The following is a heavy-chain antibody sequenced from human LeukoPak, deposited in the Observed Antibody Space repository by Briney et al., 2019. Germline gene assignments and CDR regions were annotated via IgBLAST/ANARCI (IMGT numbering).Heavy chain of an antibody. V-gene: IGHV1-69*13. CDR3: ARVDIVVVPAAMNWYYYGMDV. Sequence: ASVKVSCKASGYTFSSYYMHWVRQAPGQGLEWMGGIIPIFGTANYAQKFQGRVTITADESTSTAYMELSSLRSEDTAVYYCARVDIVVVPAAMNWYYYGMDVWGQGTTVTVSS. D-gene: IGHD2-2*01. CDR1: GYTFSSYY. J-gene: IGHJ6*02. CDR2: IIPIFGTA.